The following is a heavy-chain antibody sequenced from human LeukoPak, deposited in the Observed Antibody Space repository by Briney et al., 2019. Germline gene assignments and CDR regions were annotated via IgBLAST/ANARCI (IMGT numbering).Heavy chain of an antibody. J-gene: IGHJ3*02. CDR1: GFIFSGYG. D-gene: IGHD3-10*01. V-gene: IGHV3-30*18. CDR2: ISYDGSNK. CDR3: ANGYYYGSGSYYKEAFDI. Sequence: PGGSLRLSCAASGFIFSGYGMHWVRQAPGKGLEWVVVISYDGSNKYYADSVKGRFTISRDNSKNTLYLQMNSLRAEDTAVYYCANGYYYGSGSYYKEAFDIWGQGTMVTVSS.